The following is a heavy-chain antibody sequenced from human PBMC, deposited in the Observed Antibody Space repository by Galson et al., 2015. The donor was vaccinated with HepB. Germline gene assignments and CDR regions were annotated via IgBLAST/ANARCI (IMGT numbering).Heavy chain of an antibody. D-gene: IGHD7-27*01. CDR2: IYPGDSDP. J-gene: IGHJ3*02. CDR3: ARTSRQNRGLDAFDI. V-gene: IGHV5-51*01. Sequence: QSGAEVKKPGESLKISCKGSGYSFTSYWIGWVRQMPGKGLEWMGIIYPGDSDPRYSPSFQGQVTISADKSISTAYLQWSSLKASDTAMYYCARTSRQNRGLDAFDIWGQGTMVTVSS. CDR1: GYSFTSYW.